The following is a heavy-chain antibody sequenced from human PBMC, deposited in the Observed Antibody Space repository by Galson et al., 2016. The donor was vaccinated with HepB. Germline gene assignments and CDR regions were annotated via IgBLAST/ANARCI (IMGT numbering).Heavy chain of an antibody. J-gene: IGHJ4*02. CDR1: GFTFDAHY. CDR3: SKHNLYSSSSVGD. CDR2: IGGSGSNT. Sequence: SLRLSCAASGFTFDAHYMTWLRQAPGKGLEWLAYIGGSGSNTYYAESLKGRFTISRDNAKNSLSLQMNNLRADYTAVYFCSKHNLYSSSSVGDWGQGTLVTVSS. V-gene: IGHV3-11*01. D-gene: IGHD6-6*01.